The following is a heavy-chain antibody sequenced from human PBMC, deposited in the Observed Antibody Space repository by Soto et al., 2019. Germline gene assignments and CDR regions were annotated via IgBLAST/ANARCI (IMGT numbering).Heavy chain of an antibody. CDR2: IYYSGST. CDR3: ARGITMVRGVSHLNWFDP. J-gene: IGHJ5*02. D-gene: IGHD3-10*01. V-gene: IGHV4-59*08. Sequence: PSETLSLTCTASGGSISSYYWSWIRQPPGKGLEWIGYIYYSGSTNYNPSLKSRVTISVDTSKNQFSLKLSSVTAADTAVYYCARGITMVRGVSHLNWFDPWGQGTLVPVDS. CDR1: GGSISSYY.